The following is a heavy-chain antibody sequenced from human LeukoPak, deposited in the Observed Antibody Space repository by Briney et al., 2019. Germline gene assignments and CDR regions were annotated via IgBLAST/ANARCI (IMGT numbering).Heavy chain of an antibody. CDR3: ARDGSVTVAGKINSIHDYYYCYMDV. CDR1: GGSISSYY. D-gene: IGHD6-19*01. CDR2: IYTSGST. J-gene: IGHJ6*03. Sequence: SETPSLTCTVSGGSISSYYWSWIRQPAGKGLEWIGRIYTSGSTNYNPSLKSQVTMSVDTSKNQFSLKLSSVTAADTAVYYCARDGSVTVAGKINSIHDYYYCYMDVWGKGTTVTVSS. V-gene: IGHV4-4*07.